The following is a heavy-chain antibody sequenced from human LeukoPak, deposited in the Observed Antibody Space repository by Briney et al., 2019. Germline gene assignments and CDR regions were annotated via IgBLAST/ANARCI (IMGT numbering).Heavy chain of an antibody. CDR1: GDSINNYY. D-gene: IGHD2-15*01. CDR3: ATCSGGSCY. J-gene: IGHJ4*02. CDR2: IYTSGNT. V-gene: IGHV4-4*07. Sequence: SETLSLTCSVSGDSINNYYWSWIRQPAGKGLEWIGRIYTSGNTNYSPSFKSRVTMSVDMSKNQFSLKLSSVTTADTAVYYCATCSGGSCYWGQGTLVTVSS.